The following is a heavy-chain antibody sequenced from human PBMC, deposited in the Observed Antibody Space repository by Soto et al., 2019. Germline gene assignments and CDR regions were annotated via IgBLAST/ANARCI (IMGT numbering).Heavy chain of an antibody. D-gene: IGHD6-13*01. CDR1: GGSFSGYY. CDR2: INHSGST. CDR3: ARLSRSWYGDY. V-gene: IGHV4-34*01. Sequence: SETLSLTCAVYGGSFSGYYWSWIRQPPGKGLEWIGEINHSGSTNYNPSLKSRVTISVDTSKNQFSLKLSSVTAADTAVYYCARLSRSWYGDYWGQGTLVTVSS. J-gene: IGHJ4*02.